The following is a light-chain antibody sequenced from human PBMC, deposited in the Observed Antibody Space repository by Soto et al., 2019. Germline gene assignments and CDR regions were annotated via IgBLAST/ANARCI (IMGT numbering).Light chain of an antibody. V-gene: IGKV3D-20*02. Sequence: EIVLTQSPGTLSLSPGERATLSCRASQSVSNNYLAWYQQKPGQAPRLLIYGASNRATGIPDRFSGSGSGTDFTLRIVSLEPEDSAVYYCQQRSSWPGTFGGGTKVDIK. CDR1: QSVSNNY. CDR3: QQRSSWPGT. J-gene: IGKJ4*01. CDR2: GAS.